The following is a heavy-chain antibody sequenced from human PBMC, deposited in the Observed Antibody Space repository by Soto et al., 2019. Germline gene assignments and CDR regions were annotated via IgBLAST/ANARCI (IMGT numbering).Heavy chain of an antibody. CDR1: GYTFTSYY. Sequence: QVQLVQSGAEVKKPGASVTVSCKASGYTFTSYYIHWVRQAPVQGPDWVGIINPYYGSTSYAQKLQDRITMTADTSRSTVYMEVTSLRSEYTAVYFCARVGPPDLWFGESVQWGQGTLRSVSS. V-gene: IGHV1-46*04. D-gene: IGHD3-10*01. J-gene: IGHJ4*02. CDR3: ARVGPPDLWFGESVQ. CDR2: INPYYGST.